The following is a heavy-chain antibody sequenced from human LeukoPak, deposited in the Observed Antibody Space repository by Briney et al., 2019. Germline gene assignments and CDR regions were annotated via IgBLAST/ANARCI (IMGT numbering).Heavy chain of an antibody. CDR3: ARAYCSSTSCYVDWFDP. V-gene: IGHV1-18*01. J-gene: IGHJ5*02. D-gene: IGHD2-2*01. CDR1: GYTFTSYG. Sequence: ASVKVSCKASGYTFTSYGISWVRQAPGQGLEWMGWISAYNGNTNYAQKLQGRVTMTTGTSTSTAYMELRSLRSDDTAVYYCARAYCSSTSCYVDWFDPWGQGTLVTVSS. CDR2: ISAYNGNT.